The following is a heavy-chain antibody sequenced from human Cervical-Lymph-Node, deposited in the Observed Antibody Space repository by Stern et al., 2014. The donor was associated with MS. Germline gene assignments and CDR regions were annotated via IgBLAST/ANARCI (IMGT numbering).Heavy chain of an antibody. Sequence: EVQLLESGGGLVQPGGSLRLSCAASGFRFSGYSMNWVRQAPGKGLEWVSYISYSGRSISYAVSVKGRFTISRDNAKNSLYLQMNSLRAEDTAVYYCARILKASTVSGWGQGTLVTVSS. J-gene: IGHJ4*02. D-gene: IGHD3-3*01. CDR3: ARILKASTVSG. V-gene: IGHV3-48*01. CDR2: ISYSGRSI. CDR1: GFRFSGYS.